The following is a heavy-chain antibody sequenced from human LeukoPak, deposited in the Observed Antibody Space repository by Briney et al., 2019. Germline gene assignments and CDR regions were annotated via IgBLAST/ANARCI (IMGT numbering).Heavy chain of an antibody. CDR2: INSDASST. Sequence: PGGSLRLSCAASGFTFSGFWMHWVRQAPGKGLVWISRINSDASSTSYADSVKGRFTISRDNAESTLFLQMNSLRAEDTAVYYCARDWGNWNYDYWGQGTLVTVSS. J-gene: IGHJ4*02. CDR3: ARDWGNWNYDY. CDR1: GFTFSGFW. D-gene: IGHD1-7*01. V-gene: IGHV3-74*01.